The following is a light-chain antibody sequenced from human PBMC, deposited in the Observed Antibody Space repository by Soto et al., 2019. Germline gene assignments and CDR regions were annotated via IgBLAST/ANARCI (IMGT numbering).Light chain of an antibody. V-gene: IGLV2-14*03. CDR1: SSDVGNYNN. CDR2: DVS. Sequence: QSVLTQPASVSGSPGQSITISCTGTSSDVGNYNNVSWYQQHPGRAPKLMIYDVSNRPSGVSNRFSGSKSGNTASLTISGLQAEDEADYYCSSYTSSSTPVVFDGGTKLTVL. J-gene: IGLJ2*01. CDR3: SSYTSSSTPVV.